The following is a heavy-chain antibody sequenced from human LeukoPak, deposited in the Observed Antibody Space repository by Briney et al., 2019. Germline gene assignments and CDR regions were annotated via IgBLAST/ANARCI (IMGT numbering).Heavy chain of an antibody. V-gene: IGHV3-48*01. CDR1: GFTFSSYS. Sequence: GGSLRLSCAASGFTFSSYSMNWVRQAPGKGLEWVSYISSSSSTIYYADSVKGRFTISRDNAKNSLYLQMNSLRAEDTAVYYCARAPPSSKRGDDYWGQGTLVTVSS. D-gene: IGHD3-10*01. CDR3: ARAPPSSKRGDDY. J-gene: IGHJ4*02. CDR2: ISSSSSTI.